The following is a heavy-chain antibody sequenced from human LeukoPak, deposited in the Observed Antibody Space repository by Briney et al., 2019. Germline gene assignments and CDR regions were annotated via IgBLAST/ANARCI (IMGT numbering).Heavy chain of an antibody. CDR3: ARGDINYYYYYMDV. V-gene: IGHV4-34*01. CDR1: GGSFSGYY. D-gene: IGHD2-15*01. J-gene: IGHJ6*03. Sequence: SETLSLTCAVYGGSFSGYYWSWIRQPPGKGLEWIGEINHSGSTNYNPSLKSRVTISVDTSKNQFSLKLSSVTAADTAVYYCARGDINYYYYYMDVWGKGTTVTVSS. CDR2: INHSGST.